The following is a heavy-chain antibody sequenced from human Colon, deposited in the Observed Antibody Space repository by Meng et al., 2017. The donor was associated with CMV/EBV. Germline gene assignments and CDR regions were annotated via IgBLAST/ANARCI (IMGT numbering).Heavy chain of an antibody. V-gene: IGHV3-15*01. Sequence: VWRVGCGGGVLKPGGSLRLSFAAPGFTFRSAWMNWVRQAPGKGLEWVGRIKSKSDGETIDYAAPVKGRFTISRDDSTNTLYLQMHSLKTEDTALFYCTTGFSSAWHDHYWGQGTLVTVSS. D-gene: IGHD3-3*01. CDR3: TTGFSSAWHDHY. CDR2: IKSKSDGETI. CDR1: GFTFRSAW. J-gene: IGHJ4*02.